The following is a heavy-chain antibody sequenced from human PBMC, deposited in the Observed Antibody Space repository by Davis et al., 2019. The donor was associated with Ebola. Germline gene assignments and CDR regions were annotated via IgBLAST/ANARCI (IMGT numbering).Heavy chain of an antibody. CDR1: GGSISSYY. D-gene: IGHD4-17*01. CDR3: ARVSTTVSTAWFDP. J-gene: IGHJ5*02. V-gene: IGHV4-59*01. CDR2: IYYSGST. Sequence: MPSETLSLTCTVSGGSISSYYWSWIRQPPGKGLEWIGYIYYSGSTNYNPSLKSRVTIPVDTSKNQFSLQLSSVTAADTAVYYCARVSTTVSTAWFDPWGQGTLVTVSS.